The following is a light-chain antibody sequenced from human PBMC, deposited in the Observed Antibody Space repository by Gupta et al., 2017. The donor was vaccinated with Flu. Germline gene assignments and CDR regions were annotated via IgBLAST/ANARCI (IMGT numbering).Light chain of an antibody. V-gene: IGLV4-69*01. CDR2: LNSDGSH. J-gene: IGLJ3*02. CDR3: QTWGTGIHV. CDR1: SGHSSYA. Sequence: QLVLTQSPSASASLGASVKLTCPLSSGHSSYAIAWHQQQPEKGPRYLMKLNSDGSHSKGDGIPDRFSGSSSGAERYLTISSRQSEDEADYYCQTWGTGIHVFGGGTKLTVL.